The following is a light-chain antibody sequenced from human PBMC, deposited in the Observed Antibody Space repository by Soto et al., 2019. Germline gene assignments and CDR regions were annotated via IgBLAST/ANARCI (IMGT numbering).Light chain of an antibody. Sequence: QSALSPPASVSGSTGQSITISCTGTSGDIGSYNRVSWYQQHPGKAPKLIIYEVTDRPSGVSNRFSGSKSGNTASLTISGLQAEDEAEYYCSSYTNINTRACVFGTGTKVTVL. CDR2: EVT. CDR3: SSYTNINTRACV. CDR1: SGDIGSYNR. J-gene: IGLJ1*01. V-gene: IGLV2-14*01.